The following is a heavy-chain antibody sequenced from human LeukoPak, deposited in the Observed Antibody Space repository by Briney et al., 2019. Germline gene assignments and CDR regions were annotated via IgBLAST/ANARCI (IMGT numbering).Heavy chain of an antibody. J-gene: IGHJ3*02. V-gene: IGHV4-34*01. CDR1: GGSFSGYY. Sequence: PSETLSLTCAVYGGSFSGYYWSWIRQPPGKGLEWIGEINHSGSTNYIPSLKSRVTISVDTSKNQFSLKLSSVTAADTAVYYCAGGALLYCGGEVPAAFDIWGKGTTVT. CDR2: INHSGST. CDR3: AGGALLYCGGEVPAAFDI. D-gene: IGHD2-21*01.